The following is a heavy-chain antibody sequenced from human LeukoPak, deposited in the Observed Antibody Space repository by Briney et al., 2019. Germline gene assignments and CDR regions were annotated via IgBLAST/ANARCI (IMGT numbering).Heavy chain of an antibody. Sequence: SETLSLTCAVYGGSFSGYYWTWIRQPAGKGLEWVGHIYSSGSTDYNPSLKSRVTVSVDTSNKRFSLRLTSVTAADTAVYYCARGLPYYDLLTGFRTSYFFDYWGQGALVTVSS. CDR1: GGSFSGYY. D-gene: IGHD3-9*01. CDR2: IYSSGST. CDR3: ARGLPYYDLLTGFRTSYFFDY. J-gene: IGHJ4*02. V-gene: IGHV4-59*10.